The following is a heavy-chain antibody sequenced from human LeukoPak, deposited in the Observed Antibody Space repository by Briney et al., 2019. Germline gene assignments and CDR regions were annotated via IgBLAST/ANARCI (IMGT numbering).Heavy chain of an antibody. V-gene: IGHV4-4*07. CDR1: GGSISSYY. Sequence: PSQNLSLTCTVSGGSISSYYWSWIRQPAGKGLEWIGRIYTTGSTNYNPSLKSRVTMSVDTSKNQFSLKLTSVTATDTAVYYCARDAGFYYYMDVWGKGTTVTVSS. CDR2: IYTTGST. J-gene: IGHJ6*03. CDR3: ARDAGFYYYMDV.